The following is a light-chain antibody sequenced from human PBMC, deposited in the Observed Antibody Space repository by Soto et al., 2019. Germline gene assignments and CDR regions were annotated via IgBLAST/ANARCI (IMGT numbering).Light chain of an antibody. J-gene: IGLJ3*02. Sequence: QSVLTQPASVSGSPGQSITISCTGTSSDVGSYYLVSWYLQHPGKAPKLMIYEGSKRPSGVSNRFSGSKSGNTASLTISGLQAEDEADYYCCSYAGSSTWVFGGGTKVTVL. CDR1: SSDVGSYYL. CDR2: EGS. V-gene: IGLV2-23*01. CDR3: CSYAGSSTWV.